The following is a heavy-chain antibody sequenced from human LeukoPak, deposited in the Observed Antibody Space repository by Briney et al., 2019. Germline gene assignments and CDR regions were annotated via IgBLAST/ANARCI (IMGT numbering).Heavy chain of an antibody. D-gene: IGHD3-3*01. CDR3: ARSPFLVLAFDP. V-gene: IGHV4-30-2*01. CDR1: GGSIRSGGYY. Sequence: PSETLSLTCTVSGGSIRSGGYYWSWIRQPPGKGLEWIGYIYHSGSTYYNPSLKSRVTISVDRSKNQFSLKLSSVTAADTAVYYCARSPFLVLAFDPWGQGTLVTVSS. J-gene: IGHJ5*02. CDR2: IYHSGST.